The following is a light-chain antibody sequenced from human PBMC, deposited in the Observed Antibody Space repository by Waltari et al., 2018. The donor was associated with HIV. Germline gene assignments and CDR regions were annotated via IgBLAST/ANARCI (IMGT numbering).Light chain of an antibody. CDR1: SSDIGGYNY. V-gene: IGLV2-14*03. CDR3: SSYRSGCIWV. Sequence: QSALPQPASVSGSPGQSITISCTGTSSDIGGYNYVSWYQQHPGTAPKLMIYDVSNLPSGVSNRFSGSKSGNTASLTISGLQAEDEADYYCSSYRSGCIWVFGGGTKLTVL. CDR2: DVS. J-gene: IGLJ3*02.